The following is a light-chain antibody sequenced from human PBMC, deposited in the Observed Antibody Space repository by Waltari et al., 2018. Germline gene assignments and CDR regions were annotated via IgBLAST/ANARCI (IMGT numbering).Light chain of an antibody. V-gene: IGLV1-36*01. J-gene: IGLJ3*02. CDR3: EAWDDSLDGWV. CDR2: YDD. CDR1: YSNIGTHG. Sequence: QSVLTQPPSVSEAPRQRVTISCSGSYSNIGTHGVNWYQLVPGKTPSLVTYYDDLVPSGVSRRFSGSRSGTSASLAIRGLQPEDEAEYFCEAWDDSLDGWVFGGGTKLTVL.